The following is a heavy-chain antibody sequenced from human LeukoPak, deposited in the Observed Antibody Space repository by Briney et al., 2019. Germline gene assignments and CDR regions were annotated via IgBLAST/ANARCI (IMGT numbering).Heavy chain of an antibody. Sequence: GGSLRLSCAASGFTFSSYAMHWVRQAPGKGLERVAVISYDGSNKFYADSVKRRFTISRDNSKNTLYLQMNSLRAEDTAVYYCARASGSYYFDYWGQGTLVTVSS. CDR3: ARASGSYYFDY. D-gene: IGHD1-26*01. J-gene: IGHJ4*02. CDR1: GFTFSSYA. V-gene: IGHV3-30*04. CDR2: ISYDGSNK.